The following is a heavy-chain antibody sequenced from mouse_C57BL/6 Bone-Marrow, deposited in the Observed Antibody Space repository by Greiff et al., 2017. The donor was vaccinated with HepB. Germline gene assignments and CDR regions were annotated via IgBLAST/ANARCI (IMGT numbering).Heavy chain of an antibody. J-gene: IGHJ3*01. CDR1: GYSFTGYY. CDR3: ARSAWFAY. V-gene: IGHV1-42*01. Sequence: EMQLQQSGPELVKPGASVKISCKASGYSFTGYYMNWVKQSPEKSLEWIGEINPSTGGTTYNQKFKAKATLTVDKSSSTAYMQLKSLTSEDSAVYYCARSAWFAYWGQGTLVTVSA. CDR2: INPSTGGT.